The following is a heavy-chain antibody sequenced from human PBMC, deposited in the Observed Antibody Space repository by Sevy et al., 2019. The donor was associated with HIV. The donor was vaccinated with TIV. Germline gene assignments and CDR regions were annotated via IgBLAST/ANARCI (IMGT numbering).Heavy chain of an antibody. J-gene: IGHJ6*03. CDR3: ARAQGSIAARFYYYYYMDV. D-gene: IGHD6-6*01. V-gene: IGHV3-13*01. CDR1: GFTFSSYD. Sequence: GGSLRLSCAASGFTFSSYDMHWVRQATGKGLEWVSAIGTAGDTYYPGSVKGRFTISREKAKNSLYLQLNSLRAGDTAVDYCARAQGSIAARFYYYYYMDVWGKGTTVTVSS. CDR2: IGTAGDT.